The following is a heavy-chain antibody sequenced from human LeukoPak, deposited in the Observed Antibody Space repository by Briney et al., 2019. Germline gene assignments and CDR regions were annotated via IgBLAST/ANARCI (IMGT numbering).Heavy chain of an antibody. CDR3: AKDVGSWALYYFDY. CDR1: GFTFSSYG. J-gene: IGHJ4*02. V-gene: IGHV3-30*02. CDR2: IRYDGSNK. Sequence: GGSLRLSCAASGFTFSSYGMHWVRQAPGKGLEWVAFIRYDGSNKYYADSVKGRFTISRDNSKNTLYLQMNSLRAEDTAVYYCAKDVGSWALYYFDYWGQGTLVTVSS. D-gene: IGHD2-15*01.